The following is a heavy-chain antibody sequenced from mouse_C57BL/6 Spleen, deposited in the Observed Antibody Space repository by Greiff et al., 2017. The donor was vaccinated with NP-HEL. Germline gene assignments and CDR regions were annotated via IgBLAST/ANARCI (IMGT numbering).Heavy chain of an antibody. CDR3: ARSHYYGSSYGFAY. D-gene: IGHD1-1*01. V-gene: IGHV1-64*01. CDR1: GYTFTSYW. Sequence: VQLQQPGAELVKPGASVKLSCKASGYTFTSYWMHWVKQRPGQGLEWIGMIHPNSGSTNYNEKFKGKATFTADTSSNTAYMQLSSLTTEDSAIYYCARSHYYGSSYGFAYWGQGTLVTVSA. CDR2: IHPNSGST. J-gene: IGHJ3*01.